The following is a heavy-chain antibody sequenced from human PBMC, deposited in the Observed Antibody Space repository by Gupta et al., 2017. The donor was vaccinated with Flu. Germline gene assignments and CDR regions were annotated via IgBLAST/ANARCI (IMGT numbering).Heavy chain of an antibody. Sequence: YYWGWIRQPPGKGLEWIASIHYSGTTHYNPSLKRRVTISVDTSKNQFSLKLNSVTATDTAVYYCARHWGFWSGLTATWFGPWGQGTLVTVSS. CDR1: YY. CDR2: IHYSGTT. J-gene: IGHJ5*02. V-gene: IGHV4-39*01. CDR3: ARHWGFWSGLTATWFGP. D-gene: IGHD3-3*01.